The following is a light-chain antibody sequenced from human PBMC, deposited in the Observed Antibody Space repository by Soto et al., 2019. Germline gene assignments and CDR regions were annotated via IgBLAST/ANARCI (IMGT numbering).Light chain of an antibody. Sequence: IMLTQSPGTVSLSPGEGATLSCRASQSVSGDYLAWYQSKPGQAPRLLIHGASNRATGIPDRFSGSGSGTDFTLSISRLEPEDFAVYYCQQYGSSPPWTFGQGTKVDIK. CDR2: GAS. CDR3: QQYGSSPPWT. CDR1: QSVSGDY. V-gene: IGKV3-20*01. J-gene: IGKJ1*01.